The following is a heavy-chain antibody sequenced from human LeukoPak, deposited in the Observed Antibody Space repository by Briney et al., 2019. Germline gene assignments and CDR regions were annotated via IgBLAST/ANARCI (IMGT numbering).Heavy chain of an antibody. V-gene: IGHV7-4-1*02. CDR1: GNSFSNYG. CDR3: ARAPDYFESSENGMDV. D-gene: IGHD3-22*01. CDR2: ISTKTGNP. J-gene: IGHJ6*02. Sequence: ASVKVSCKASGNSFSNYGMNWVRQAPGQGLEWMGWISTKTGNPMYAQGFTGRLVFSLDTSVSTAYLQISSLKAEDTAVYYCARAPDYFESSENGMDVWGQGTTVIVSS.